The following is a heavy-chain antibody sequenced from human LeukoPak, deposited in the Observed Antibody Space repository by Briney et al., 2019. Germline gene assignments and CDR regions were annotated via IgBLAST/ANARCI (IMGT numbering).Heavy chain of an antibody. CDR1: GDSTAATSYY. CDR2: IYYSGNT. D-gene: IGHD5-12*01. V-gene: IGHV4-39*01. Sequence: SETLSLTRSVSGDSTAATSYYWAWIRQPPGKGLEWIGSIYYSGNTNYDPSLQSRVTISVDTSKNQFSLSLSSVTAADTAVYYCARQIRYTYDPNWFHPWGQGTLVTVSS. CDR3: ARQIRYTYDPNWFHP. J-gene: IGHJ5*02.